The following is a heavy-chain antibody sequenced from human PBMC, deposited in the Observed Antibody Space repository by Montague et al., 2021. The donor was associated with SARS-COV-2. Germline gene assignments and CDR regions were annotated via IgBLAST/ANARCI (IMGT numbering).Heavy chain of an antibody. D-gene: IGHD3-22*01. CDR3: ARAAYYYDSSGYYGGGYYYCYGMDV. J-gene: IGHJ6*02. CDR2: IYYSGST. V-gene: IGHV4-39*01. CDR1: GGSISSSSYY. Sequence: SETLSLTCTVSGGSISSSSYYWGWIRQPPGKGLEWIGSIYYSGSTYYNPSLKSRVTISVDTSKNQFSLKLSSVTAADTAVYYCARAAYYYDSSGYYGGGYYYCYGMDVWGQGTTDTGSS.